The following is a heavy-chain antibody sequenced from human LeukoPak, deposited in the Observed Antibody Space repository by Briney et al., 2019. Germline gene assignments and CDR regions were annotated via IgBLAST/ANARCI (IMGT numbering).Heavy chain of an antibody. CDR1: GFTFDDYA. CDR2: IYDSGTT. V-gene: IGHV3-53*01. J-gene: IGHJ4*02. CDR3: AGRRSSGWYAY. D-gene: IGHD6-19*01. Sequence: GRSLRLSCAASGFTFDDYAMHWVRQAPGKGLEWVSVIYDSGTTYYADSVKGRFLIFRDTSKNTVDLQMNSLRVEDTAVYYCAGRRSSGWYAYWGQGTLVTVSS.